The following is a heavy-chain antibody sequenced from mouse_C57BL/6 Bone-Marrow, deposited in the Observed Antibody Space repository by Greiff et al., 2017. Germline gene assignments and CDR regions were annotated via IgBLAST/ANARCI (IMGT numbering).Heavy chain of an antibody. CDR3: ARQADYDVDY. CDR1: GFTFSDYG. J-gene: IGHJ2*01. V-gene: IGHV5-15*01. Sequence: VQLQQSGGGLVQPGGSLKLSCAASGFTFSDYGMAWVRQAPRKGPEWVAFISNLAYSIYYADTVTGRFTISRENAKNTLYLEMSSLRSEDTAMYYCARQADYDVDYWGQGTTLTVSS. CDR2: ISNLAYSI. D-gene: IGHD2-4*01.